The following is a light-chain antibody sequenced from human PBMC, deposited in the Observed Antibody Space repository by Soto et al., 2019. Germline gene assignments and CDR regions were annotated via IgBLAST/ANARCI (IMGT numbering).Light chain of an antibody. CDR3: ASFRSGTILV. V-gene: IGLV2-14*01. J-gene: IGLJ1*01. CDR2: EVN. Sequence: QSALTQPASVSGSPGQSITISCTGTSSDIGDSNFISWYQHSPGKAPRLLIYEVNNRPSGVSKRFSGSKAGNTASLTISGLLDDDEADYFCASFRSGTILVFGSGTKVTVL. CDR1: SSDIGDSNF.